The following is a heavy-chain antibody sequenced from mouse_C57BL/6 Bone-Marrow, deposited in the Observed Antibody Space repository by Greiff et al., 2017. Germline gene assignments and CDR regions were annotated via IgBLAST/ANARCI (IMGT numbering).Heavy chain of an antibody. V-gene: IGHV5-6*02. CDR3: ARGIQQYFDF. Sequence: EVMLVESGGDLVKPGGSLKLSCAASGFTFSSYGMSWVRQTPDKRLEWVATISSGGSSTYYPDSVKGRFTITRDNAKNTLYLQMSSLKSEDTARYYCARGIQQYFDFWGTGTTVTVSS. CDR1: GFTFSSYG. J-gene: IGHJ1*03. CDR2: ISSGGSST.